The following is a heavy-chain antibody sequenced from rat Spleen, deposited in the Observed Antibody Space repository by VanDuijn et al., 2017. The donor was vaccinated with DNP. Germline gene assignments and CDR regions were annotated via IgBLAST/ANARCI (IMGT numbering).Heavy chain of an antibody. CDR3: AKGPNYGGWSDYFDY. V-gene: IGHV4-2*01. J-gene: IGHJ2*01. CDR1: GFNFNDYW. Sequence: EVKLVESGGGLVQPGRSLKLSCAASGFNFNDYWMGWVRQAPGKGLEWIGQSNKDSSPINYIPSLKEKITISRDNAQNTLYLQMSQLGSEDTAIYYCAKGPNYGGWSDYFDYWGQGVMVTVSS. CDR2: SNKDSSPI. D-gene: IGHD1-11*01.